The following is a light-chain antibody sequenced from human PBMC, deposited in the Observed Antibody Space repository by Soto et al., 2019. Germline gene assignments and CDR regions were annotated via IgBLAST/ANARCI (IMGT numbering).Light chain of an antibody. CDR2: GAS. CDR3: QQYDDWPRT. J-gene: IGKJ1*01. V-gene: IGKV3-15*01. Sequence: IVMTQSPVTLSVSPVERATLSCRASQNIVTNLAWYQQKPGQAPRLLIYGASTRATGIPARFSGSGSGTEFTLTISSLQSEDFAVYYCQQYDDWPRTFGQGTKVDIK. CDR1: QNIVTN.